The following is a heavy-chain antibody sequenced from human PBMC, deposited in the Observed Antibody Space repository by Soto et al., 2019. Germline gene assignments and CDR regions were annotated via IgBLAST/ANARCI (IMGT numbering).Heavy chain of an antibody. CDR2: ISAYNGNT. CDR1: GYTFTSNG. J-gene: IGHJ4*02. Sequence: ASVKVSCKASGYTFTSNGIRWVRQAPGQGLEWMGWISAYNGNTNYAQKLQGRVTITADESTNTVYMELRSLRSDDTAVYYCARGGDGYNFGAVYWGQGTPVTVSS. V-gene: IGHV1-18*01. CDR3: ARGGDGYNFGAVY. D-gene: IGHD2-21*01.